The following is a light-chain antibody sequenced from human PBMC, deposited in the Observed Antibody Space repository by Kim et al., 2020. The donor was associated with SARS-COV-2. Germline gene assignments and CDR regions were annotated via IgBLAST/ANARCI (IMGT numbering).Light chain of an antibody. V-gene: IGKV1-39*01. CDR1: RYIGDY. Sequence: DIQMTQSPSSLSASVGDRVTISCRASRYIGDYSNWYKQESGKAPTLLIFASSTLQTGVPSRFSGSGSGTDFTLTISGLQPEDFATYYCQQAYNTPPYTFGQGTKLEI. J-gene: IGKJ2*01. CDR3: QQAYNTPPYT. CDR2: ASS.